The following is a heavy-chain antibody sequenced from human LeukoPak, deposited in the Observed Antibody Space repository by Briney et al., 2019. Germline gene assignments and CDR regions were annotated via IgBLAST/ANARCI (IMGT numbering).Heavy chain of an antibody. D-gene: IGHD3-22*01. CDR2: MSSSSSYI. V-gene: IGHV3-21*01. CDR1: GFTFSSYS. Sequence: PGGSLRLSCAPCGFTFSSYSMTWVRHAPGKGLEWVSSMSSSSSYIYYADSVKRRFTISRDTPKNSLNLQMDSLRAEDTAVYYCARGRYYDSSGYPFDAFDIWGQGTMVIVSS. J-gene: IGHJ3*02. CDR3: ARGRYYDSSGYPFDAFDI.